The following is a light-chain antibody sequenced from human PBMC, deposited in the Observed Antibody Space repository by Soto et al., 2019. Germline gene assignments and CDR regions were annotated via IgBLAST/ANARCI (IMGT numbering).Light chain of an antibody. J-gene: IGKJ1*01. CDR1: KTISGTF. CDR3: QQYGSSPWI. CDR2: GPS. Sequence: PGDRATLTCRASKTISGTFFGWYQQKPGQAPRLLIYGPSNRATDIPDRFSGGGSGSEFTLTISRLEPEDFAMYYCQQYGSSPWIFGQGTKVEVK. V-gene: IGKV3-20*01.